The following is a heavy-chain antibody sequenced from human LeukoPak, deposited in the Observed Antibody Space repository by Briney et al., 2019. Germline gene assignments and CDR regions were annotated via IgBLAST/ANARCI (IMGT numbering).Heavy chain of an antibody. CDR1: GFTISSYA. D-gene: IGHD4-23*01. J-gene: IGHJ4*02. CDR3: ARTDGGNLFDY. CDR2: ISYDGSNK. V-gene: IGHV3-30-3*01. Sequence: GRSLRLSCAASGFTISSYAMHWVRQAPGKGLEWVAVISYDGSNKYYADSVKGRFTISRDNSKNTLYLQMNSLRAEDTAVYYCARTDGGNLFDYWGQGTLVTVSS.